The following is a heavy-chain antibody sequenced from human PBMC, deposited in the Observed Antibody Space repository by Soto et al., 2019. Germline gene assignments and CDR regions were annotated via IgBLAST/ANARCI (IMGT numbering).Heavy chain of an antibody. D-gene: IGHD1-26*01. Sequence: EVQLVESGGGLVQPGGSLRLSCVASGFTISSHWMHWVRQAPGKGLVWVSRINSDGSSTSYADSVKGRFIISRDNAKNTMYLQMNILGAEDTAVYYCVRSYCGSYGCFGPWGQGTLVTVSS. CDR2: INSDGSST. CDR3: VRSYCGSYGCFGP. CDR1: GFTISSHW. J-gene: IGHJ5*02. V-gene: IGHV3-74*01.